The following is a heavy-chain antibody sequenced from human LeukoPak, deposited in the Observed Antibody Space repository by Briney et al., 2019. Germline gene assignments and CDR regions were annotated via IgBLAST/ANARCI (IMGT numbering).Heavy chain of an antibody. J-gene: IGHJ4*02. Sequence: ASVKVSCKASGYTFTGYYMHWVRQAPGQGLEWMGWINPNSGGTNYAQKFQGRVTMTRDTSISTAYMELSRLRSEDTAVYYCARDHGPMVTTFCDYWGQGTLVTVSS. CDR2: INPNSGGT. CDR1: GYTFTGYY. D-gene: IGHD5-18*01. CDR3: ARDHGPMVTTFCDY. V-gene: IGHV1-2*02.